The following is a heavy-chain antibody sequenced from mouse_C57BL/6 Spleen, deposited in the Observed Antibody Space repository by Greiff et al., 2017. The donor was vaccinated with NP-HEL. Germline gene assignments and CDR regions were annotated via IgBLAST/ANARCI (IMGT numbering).Heavy chain of an antibody. V-gene: IGHV1-26*01. CDR1: GYTFTDYY. Sequence: EVQLQQSGPELVKPGASVKISCKASGYTFTDYYMNWVKQSHGKSLEWIGDINPNNGGTSYNQKFKGKATLTVDKSSSTAYMELRSLTSEDSAVYYCARGRSMVTTTWFAYWGQGTLVTVSA. D-gene: IGHD2-2*01. CDR3: ARGRSMVTTTWFAY. CDR2: INPNNGGT. J-gene: IGHJ3*01.